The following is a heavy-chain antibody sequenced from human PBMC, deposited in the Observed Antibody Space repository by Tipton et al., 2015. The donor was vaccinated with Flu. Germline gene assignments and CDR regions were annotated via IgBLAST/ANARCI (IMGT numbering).Heavy chain of an antibody. J-gene: IGHJ4*02. CDR2: ISTNGGGT. CDR1: GFTFSSYD. Sequence: SLRLSCAASGFTFSSYDMHWVRQAPGKGLEYVSSISTNGGGTYYADPVKGRFIISRDNSKNTLYLQMGSLRAEDMAVYYCAREGPMVQGIITTTGFDSWGQGTLVTVSS. D-gene: IGHD3-10*01. CDR3: AREGPMVQGIITTTGFDS. V-gene: IGHV3-64*02.